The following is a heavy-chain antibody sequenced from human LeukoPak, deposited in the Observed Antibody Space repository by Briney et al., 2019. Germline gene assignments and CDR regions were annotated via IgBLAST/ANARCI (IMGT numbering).Heavy chain of an antibody. J-gene: IGHJ4*02. CDR1: EYTFTGYY. V-gene: IGHV1-2*02. D-gene: IGHD3-16*01. Sequence: ASVTVSCKASEYTFTGYYVHWVRQAPGQGLEWMGWINPKSGGTNYVQRFQGRVTMTRDTSISTAYMELSRLRSDDTAVYYCAREAAGLGFDYWGQGTLVTVSS. CDR2: INPKSGGT. CDR3: AREAAGLGFDY.